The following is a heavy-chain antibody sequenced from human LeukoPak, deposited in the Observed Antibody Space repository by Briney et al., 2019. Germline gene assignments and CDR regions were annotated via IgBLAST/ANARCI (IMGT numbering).Heavy chain of an antibody. CDR2: IYTSGST. Sequence: ASQTLSLTCTVSGGSISSGSYYWSWIRQPAGKGLEWIGRIYTSGSTNYNPSLKSRVTISVDTSKNQFSLKLSSVTAADTAVYYCARDSGVSHLDYWGQGTLATVSS. D-gene: IGHD1-26*01. V-gene: IGHV4-61*02. J-gene: IGHJ4*02. CDR3: ARDSGVSHLDY. CDR1: GGSISSGSYY.